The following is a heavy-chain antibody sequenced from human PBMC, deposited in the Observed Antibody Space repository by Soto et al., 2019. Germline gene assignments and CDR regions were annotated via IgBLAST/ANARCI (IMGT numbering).Heavy chain of an antibody. V-gene: IGHV4-59*01. CDR1: GGSISSYY. CDR3: ARVYSGSYSDS. Sequence: SETLSLTCTVSGGSISSYYWSWIRQPPGKGLEWMGNIYYSGNTNYNPSLKSRVTISVDTSKTHFSLKLSSVTAADTAVYYCARVYSGSYSDSWGQGTLVTVSS. J-gene: IGHJ4*02. D-gene: IGHD1-26*01. CDR2: IYYSGNT.